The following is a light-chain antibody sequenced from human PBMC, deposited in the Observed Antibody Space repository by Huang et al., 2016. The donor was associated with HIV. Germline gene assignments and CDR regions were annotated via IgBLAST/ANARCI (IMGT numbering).Light chain of an antibody. J-gene: IGKJ4*01. V-gene: IGKV3-11*01. CDR2: HAS. CDR1: QSVSTD. Sequence: VLTQSPATLSLSPGERATLSCRASQSVSTDLAWDQQNPGQPPRLLIYHASNRATDIPARCSGSGSGTDFTLTISSLEPEDFGGYYCQQNKSWPLTFGGGTKVEIK. CDR3: QQNKSWPLT.